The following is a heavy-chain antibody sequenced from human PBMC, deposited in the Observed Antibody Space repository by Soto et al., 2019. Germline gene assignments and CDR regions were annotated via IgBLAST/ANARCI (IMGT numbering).Heavy chain of an antibody. Sequence: QLQLQESGSGLVKPSQTLSLTCAVSGGSISSGGYSWSWIRQPPGKGLEWIGYIYHSGSTYYNPSLKSRVTISVDRSKKQFSLKLRSVTAADTAVYYCASAGCLGAVAADYWGQGTLVTVSS. CDR1: GGSISSGGYS. J-gene: IGHJ4*02. CDR3: ASAGCLGAVAADY. D-gene: IGHD6-19*01. CDR2: IYHSGST. V-gene: IGHV4-30-2*01.